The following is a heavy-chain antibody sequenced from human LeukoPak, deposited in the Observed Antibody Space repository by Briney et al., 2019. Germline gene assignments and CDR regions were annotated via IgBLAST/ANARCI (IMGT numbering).Heavy chain of an antibody. CDR3: ARGRELVTVAGLDAFDI. J-gene: IGHJ3*02. CDR1: GFTFSSYD. CDR2: IGTAGDT. D-gene: IGHD6-19*01. V-gene: IGHV3-13*01. Sequence: GGSLRLSCAASGFTFSSYDMHWVRQATGKGLEWVSAIGTAGDTYYPGSVKGRFTISRDNSKNTLYLQMNSLRAEDTAVYYCARGRELVTVAGLDAFDIWGQGTMVTVSS.